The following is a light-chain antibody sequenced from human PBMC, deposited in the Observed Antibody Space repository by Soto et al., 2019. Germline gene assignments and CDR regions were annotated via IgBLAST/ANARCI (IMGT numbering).Light chain of an antibody. J-gene: IGLJ1*01. Sequence: QSVLTQPASVSGSPGQSITISCTRISSDVGTYNLVSWYQHHPGKAPKLMIYEGSKRPSGVSDRFSGSKSGNTASLTISGLQAEDEADYYCCSFAGRSINVFGTGTKLTVL. CDR2: EGS. CDR1: SSDVGTYNL. CDR3: CSFAGRSINV. V-gene: IGLV2-23*01.